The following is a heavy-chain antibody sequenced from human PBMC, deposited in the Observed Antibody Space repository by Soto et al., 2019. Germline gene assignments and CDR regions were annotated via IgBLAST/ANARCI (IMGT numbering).Heavy chain of an antibody. D-gene: IGHD6-13*01. J-gene: IGHJ4*02. CDR3: AKEQGRVAAALDY. V-gene: IGHV3-23*01. Sequence: EVQLLESGGDLVQRGGSLRLSCAASGFTCSGYGMSWVRQAPGKGLEWVSSITSRGSNTYYVDSVKGRFTISRDNSKNTLYLQMNSLTVEDTAVHYCAKEQGRVAAALDYWGQGTLVTVSS. CDR1: GFTCSGYG. CDR2: ITSRGSNT.